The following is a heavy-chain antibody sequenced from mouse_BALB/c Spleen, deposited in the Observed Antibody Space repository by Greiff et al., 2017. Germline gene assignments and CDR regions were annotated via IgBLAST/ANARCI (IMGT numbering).Heavy chain of an antibody. CDR1: GFTFSSYT. CDR2: ISNGGGST. CDR3: ARHGSSFFDY. D-gene: IGHD1-1*01. J-gene: IGHJ2*01. Sequence: EVHLVESGGGLVQPGGSLKLSCAASGFTFSSYTMSWVRQTPEKRLEWVAYISNGGGSTYYPDTVKGRFTISRDNAKNTLYLQMSSLKSEDTAMYYCARHGSSFFDYWGQGTTLTVSS. V-gene: IGHV5-12-2*01.